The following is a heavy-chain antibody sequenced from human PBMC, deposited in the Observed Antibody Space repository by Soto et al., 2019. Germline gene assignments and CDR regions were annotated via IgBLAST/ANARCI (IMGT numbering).Heavy chain of an antibody. CDR1: GDSIISNNW. CDR3: ARLGGYYQAFDS. J-gene: IGHJ4*02. D-gene: IGHD3-22*01. V-gene: IGHV4-4*02. CDR2: IYHSGTI. Sequence: SETLSLTCAVSGDSIISNNWWSWVRQPPGKGLEWIGEIYHSGTIAYNPSLKSRVTISVDKSKNQFFLRVNSVTAADTAVYYCARLGGYYQAFDSWGQGTLVTVS.